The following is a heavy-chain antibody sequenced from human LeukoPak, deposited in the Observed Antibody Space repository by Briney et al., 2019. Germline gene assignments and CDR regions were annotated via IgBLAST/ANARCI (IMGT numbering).Heavy chain of an antibody. CDR2: ISSSSSYI. J-gene: IGHJ4*02. CDR1: GFTFSSYS. V-gene: IGHV3-21*01. D-gene: IGHD4-17*01. CDR3: ARVPPYMTTVTTLDY. Sequence: PGGSLRLSCAASGFTFSSYSMNWVRQAPGEGLEWVSSISSSSSYIYYADSVKGRFTISRDNAKNSLYLQMNSLRAEDTAVYYCARVPPYMTTVTTLDYWGQGTLVTVSS.